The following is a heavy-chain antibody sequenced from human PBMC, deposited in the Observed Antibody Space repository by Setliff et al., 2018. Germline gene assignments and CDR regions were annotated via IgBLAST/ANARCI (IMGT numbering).Heavy chain of an antibody. CDR1: GYTFTSYA. CDR2: INAGNGNT. V-gene: IGHV1-3*01. D-gene: IGHD3-3*01. J-gene: IGHJ5*02. Sequence: ASVKVSCKASGYTFTSYAMHWVRQAPGQRLEWMGWINAGNGNTKYSQKFQGRVTITRDTSANTAYMELSSLRSEDTAVYYCARDTYIGDFWSGYYIQGQFDPWGQGTLVTISS. CDR3: ARDTYIGDFWSGYYIQGQFDP.